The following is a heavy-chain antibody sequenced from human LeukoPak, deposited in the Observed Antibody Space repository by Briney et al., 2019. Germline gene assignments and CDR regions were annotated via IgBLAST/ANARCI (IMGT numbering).Heavy chain of an antibody. CDR3: AKSSGPGGYYYYGMDV. J-gene: IGHJ6*02. V-gene: IGHV3-23*01. D-gene: IGHD3-22*01. CDR1: GFTFSSYA. CDR2: ISGNGGIT. Sequence: GGSLRLSCAASGFTFSSYAMSWVRQAPGKGLEWVSAISGNGGITYYADSVRGRFTISRDNSKNTLYLQMNSLRAEDTAVYYCAKSSGPGGYYYYGMDVWGQGTTVTVSS.